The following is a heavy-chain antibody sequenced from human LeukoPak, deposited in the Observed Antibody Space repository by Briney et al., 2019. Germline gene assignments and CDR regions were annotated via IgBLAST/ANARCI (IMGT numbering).Heavy chain of an antibody. V-gene: IGHV4-61*02. D-gene: IGHD3-3*01. CDR2: IYTSGST. CDR1: GGSISSGSYY. J-gene: IGHJ4*02. Sequence: PSETLSLTCTVSGGSISSGSYYWSWIRQPAGKGLEWIGRIYTSGSTNYNPSLKSRVTISVDTSKNQFSLKLSSVTAADTAMYYCARSWGYDFWSGNLLDYWGQGTLVTVSS. CDR3: ARSWGYDFWSGNLLDY.